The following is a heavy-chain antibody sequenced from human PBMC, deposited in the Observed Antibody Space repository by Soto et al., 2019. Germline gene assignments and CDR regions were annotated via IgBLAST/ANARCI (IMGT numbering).Heavy chain of an antibody. V-gene: IGHV4-4*02. CDR2: ILHTGHT. CDR1: GDSFTSSNW. Sequence: QVQLQESGPGLVKPSGTLSLTCAVSGDSFTSSNWWTWVRQPPGKGLEWIGDILHTGHTDYSPSLKSRVTLSVDTSNRQFYLSLTSVTAADTAVYYCARSPRRVDGKWFLDYWGKGTLVTVSS. D-gene: IGHD3-22*01. J-gene: IGHJ4*02. CDR3: ARSPRRVDGKWFLDY.